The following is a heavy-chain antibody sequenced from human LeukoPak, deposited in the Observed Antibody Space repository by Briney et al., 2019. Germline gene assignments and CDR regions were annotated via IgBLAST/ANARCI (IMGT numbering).Heavy chain of an antibody. J-gene: IGHJ4*02. Sequence: SETLSLTRTVSGGSISTYYWTWIRQPPGKGLEWIGYIYHSGSTNYNPSLKSRVTISVDTSQNQFSLKLSSVTAADTAVYYCARDGSGSYGYWGQGTLVTVSS. CDR3: ARDGSGSYGY. D-gene: IGHD1-26*01. CDR1: GGSISTYY. CDR2: IYHSGST. V-gene: IGHV4-59*01.